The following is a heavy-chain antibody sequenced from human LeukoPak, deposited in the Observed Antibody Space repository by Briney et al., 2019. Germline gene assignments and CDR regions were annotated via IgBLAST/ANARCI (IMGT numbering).Heavy chain of an antibody. J-gene: IGHJ3*02. CDR2: ISGSGGST. CDR1: GFTFSSYA. D-gene: IGHD2-15*01. V-gene: IGHV3-23*01. CDR3: AKGAQEDIVVVVAANHAFDI. Sequence: GGSLRLSCAASGFTFSSYAMSWVRQAPGKGLEWVSAISGSGGSTYYADSVKGRFTISRDNSKNTLYLQMNSLRAEATAVYYCAKGAQEDIVVVVAANHAFDIWGQGTMVTVSS.